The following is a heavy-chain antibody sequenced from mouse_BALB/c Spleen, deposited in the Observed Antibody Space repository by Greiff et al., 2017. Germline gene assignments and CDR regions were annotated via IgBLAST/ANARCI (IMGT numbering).Heavy chain of an antibody. J-gene: IGHJ4*01. D-gene: IGHD2-4*01. CDR2: INPSNGRT. CDR3: ARSSTMTTTGVIAMDY. CDR1: GYTFTSYW. V-gene: IGHV1S81*02. Sequence: VQLQQPGAELVKPGASVKLSCKASGYTFTSYWMHWVKQRPGQGLEWIGEINPSNGRTNYNEKFKSKATLTVDKSSSTAYMQLSSLTSEDSAVYYCARSSTMTTTGVIAMDYWGQGTSVTVSS.